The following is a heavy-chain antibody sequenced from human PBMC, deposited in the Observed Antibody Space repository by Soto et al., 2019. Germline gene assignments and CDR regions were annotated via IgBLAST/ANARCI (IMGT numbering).Heavy chain of an antibody. J-gene: IGHJ6*02. Sequence: QVQLVQSGAEVKKPGSSVKVSCKASGGTFSSYAISWVRQAPGQGLEWMGGIIPIFGTANYAQKFQGRVTITADESTSTDYMELSSLRSEDTAVYYCARVRTYYYGSENYYYYGMDVWGQGTTVTVSS. CDR1: GGTFSSYA. CDR2: IIPIFGTA. CDR3: ARVRTYYYGSENYYYYGMDV. D-gene: IGHD3-10*01. V-gene: IGHV1-69*01.